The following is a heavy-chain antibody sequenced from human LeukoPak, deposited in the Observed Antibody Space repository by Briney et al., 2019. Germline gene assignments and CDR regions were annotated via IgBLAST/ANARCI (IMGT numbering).Heavy chain of an antibody. D-gene: IGHD6-13*01. CDR2: IYSGGST. CDR3: ARGRVSVYSSSWYYDY. Sequence: PGGSLGLSCAASGFTVSNNYMSWVRQAPGKGLEWVSVIYSGGSTYYADSVKGRFTISRDNSKNTVSLQMNSLRAEDTAVYYCARGRVSVYSSSWYYDYWGQGTLVTVSS. V-gene: IGHV3-66*01. J-gene: IGHJ4*02. CDR1: GFTVSNNY.